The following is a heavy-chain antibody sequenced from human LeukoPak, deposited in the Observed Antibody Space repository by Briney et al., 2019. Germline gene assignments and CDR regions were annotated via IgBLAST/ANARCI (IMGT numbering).Heavy chain of an antibody. CDR1: GGSISSYY. CDR3: AREGYGPYSSSLD. D-gene: IGHD6-6*01. Sequence: SETLSLTCTVSGGSISSYYWSWIRQPPGKGLEWIGYIYYSGSTNYNPSLKSRVTISVDTSKNQFSLKLSSVTAADTAVYYCAREGYGPYSSSLDRGQGTLVTVSS. J-gene: IGHJ4*02. CDR2: IYYSGST. V-gene: IGHV4-59*12.